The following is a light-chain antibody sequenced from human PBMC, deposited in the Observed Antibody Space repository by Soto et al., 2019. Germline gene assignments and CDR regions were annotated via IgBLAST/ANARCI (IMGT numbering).Light chain of an antibody. J-gene: IGKJ2*02. CDR3: MQSLQRPRT. CDR2: LGS. Sequence: EIVMTQSPLSLPVTPGEPASISCRSSQSLLHYNGFNYLDWYLLKPGQSPQLLIYLGSNRASGVPDRFSGSGSGTDFALKISRVEAEDVGVYYCMQSLQRPRTFGQGTNLEIK. V-gene: IGKV2-28*01. CDR1: QSLLHYNGFNY.